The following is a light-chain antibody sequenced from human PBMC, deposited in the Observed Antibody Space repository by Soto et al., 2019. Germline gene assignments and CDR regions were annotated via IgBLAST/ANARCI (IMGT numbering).Light chain of an antibody. V-gene: IGKV3-20*01. CDR3: QQYGNSPQT. Sequence: DIVLTQSPDTLSLSPGDRATLSCRASQTVSSSFLAWYQQTPGQAPRLLIYAASSRATGIPDRFSGSGSGTDFTLTISRLEPEDFAVYYCQQYGNSPQTFGQGTKVDIK. J-gene: IGKJ1*01. CDR2: AAS. CDR1: QTVSSSF.